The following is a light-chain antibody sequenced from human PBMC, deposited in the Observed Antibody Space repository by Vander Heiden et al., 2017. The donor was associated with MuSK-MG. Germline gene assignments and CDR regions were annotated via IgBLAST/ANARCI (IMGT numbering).Light chain of an antibody. V-gene: IGKV1-39*01. CDR3: QQRDTET. Sequence: DIQMTPSPSSLSASVGDRVTITCRASQNINKQLNWYQQEPGKAPKLLIYGASSLQSEVPSRFSGSGSGTEFTLTINSLQPGDFGTYYCQQRDTETFGPGTKVKI. J-gene: IGKJ1*01. CDR1: QNINKQ. CDR2: GAS.